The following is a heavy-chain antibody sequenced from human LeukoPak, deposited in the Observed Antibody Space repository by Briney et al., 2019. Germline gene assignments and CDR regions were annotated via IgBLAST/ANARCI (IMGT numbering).Heavy chain of an antibody. Sequence: SETLSLTCAVYGGSFSGYYWSWIRQPPGKGLEWIGEINHSGSTNYNPSLKSRVTISVDTSKNQFSLKLSSVTAADTAVYYCARDRRVVTGRAFDIWGQGTMVTVSS. CDR1: GGSFSGYY. V-gene: IGHV4-34*01. CDR2: INHSGST. D-gene: IGHD2-21*02. J-gene: IGHJ3*02. CDR3: ARDRRVVTGRAFDI.